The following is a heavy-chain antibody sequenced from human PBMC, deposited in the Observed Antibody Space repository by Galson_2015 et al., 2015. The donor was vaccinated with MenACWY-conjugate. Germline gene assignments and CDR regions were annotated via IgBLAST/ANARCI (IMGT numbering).Heavy chain of an antibody. Sequence: ETLSLTCPVSVGSISISIYYWGWVRQPPGKGLEWIGRIYYIGSTYYNPSLKSRVTIYVDTSNNQFSLKLISGTAADTAVYYCATYYYGSGVSAPNWFDPWGQGTLVTVSS. V-gene: IGHV4-39*01. J-gene: IGHJ5*02. CDR2: IYYIGST. CDR3: ATYYYGSGVSAPNWFDP. CDR1: VGSISISIYY. D-gene: IGHD3-10*01.